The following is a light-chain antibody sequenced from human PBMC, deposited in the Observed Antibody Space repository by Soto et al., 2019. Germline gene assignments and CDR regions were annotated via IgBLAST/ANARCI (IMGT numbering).Light chain of an antibody. Sequence: DIQMTQSPSSLSASVGDRVTITCRASQSISNYLNWYQQKPGKAPKLLIYAASSLQSGVPSRFSGSGSGTDFTLTISSLQPEEFATYSCQQSYTTLFTFGPGTNVDI. CDR1: QSISNY. V-gene: IGKV1-39*01. J-gene: IGKJ3*01. CDR3: QQSYTTLFT. CDR2: AAS.